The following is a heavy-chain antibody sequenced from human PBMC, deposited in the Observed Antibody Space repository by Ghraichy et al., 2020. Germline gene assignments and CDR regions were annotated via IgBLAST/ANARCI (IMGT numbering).Heavy chain of an antibody. V-gene: IGHV4-59*01. CDR1: GGSINSDY. D-gene: IGHD4-17*01. J-gene: IGHJ4*02. CDR3: ARLGGSVTNPPYDK. CDR2: IHHSGTT. Sequence: SETLSLTCTVSGGSINSDYWSWIRQPPGKGLEQIGYIHHSGTTIYNPSLQSRVTISVDTSKNPFSLNLRSVTAADTAVYYCARLGGSVTNPPYDKWGQGILVTVSS.